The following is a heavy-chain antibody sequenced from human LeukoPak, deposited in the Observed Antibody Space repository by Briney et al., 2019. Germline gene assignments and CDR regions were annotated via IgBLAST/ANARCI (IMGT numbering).Heavy chain of an antibody. V-gene: IGHV3-23*01. CDR3: AKDLYSSRWYETKVFDY. Sequence: GGCLRLSCAASVLTFSSYAMSWVRQARGRGVAGVSAIGGCGGSTYYTDSVKGRFTISRDNSKNTVYLQMNSLRDKDTAVYYCAKDLYSSRWYETKVFDYWGQGTLVTVSS. CDR2: IGGCGGST. J-gene: IGHJ4*02. CDR1: VLTFSSYA. D-gene: IGHD6-13*01.